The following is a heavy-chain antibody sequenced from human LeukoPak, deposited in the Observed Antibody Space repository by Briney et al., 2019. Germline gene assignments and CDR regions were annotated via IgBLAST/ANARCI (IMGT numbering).Heavy chain of an antibody. J-gene: IGHJ4*02. V-gene: IGHV4-39*01. CDR3: ARLPNHILDY. D-gene: IGHD3-3*02. CDR2: IYNSGTT. Sequence: SETLSLTCTVSGGSISSSGYYWGWIRQPPGKGLEWIGSIYNSGTTYYNPSLKSRVTISVDTSKNQFSLKVSAVTAADTAVYYCARLPNHILDYWGQGALVTVSS. CDR1: GGSISSSGYY.